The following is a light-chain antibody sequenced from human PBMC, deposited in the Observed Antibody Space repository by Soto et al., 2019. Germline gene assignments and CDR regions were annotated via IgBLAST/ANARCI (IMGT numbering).Light chain of an antibody. Sequence: DIQITQSPSTLSASVGDRVTITCRASQSISSWLAWYQQKPGKAPKVLIFDASSLASGVPSRFSGSGSGTEFTLTISSLQPDDFATYYCQQHNGYSERMFGQGTKVDIK. CDR1: QSISSW. V-gene: IGKV1-5*01. CDR3: QQHNGYSERM. J-gene: IGKJ1*01. CDR2: DAS.